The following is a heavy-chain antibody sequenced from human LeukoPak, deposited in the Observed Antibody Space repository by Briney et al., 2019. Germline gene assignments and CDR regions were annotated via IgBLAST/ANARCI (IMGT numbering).Heavy chain of an antibody. D-gene: IGHD1-1*01. CDR3: AKRGNPTVGHHYLDV. CDR1: GFTFSIYD. CDR2: ITTSGCST. Sequence: GGSLRLSCAASGFTFSIYDMSWVRQAPGKGLEWVSSITTSGCSTFYADSVMGRFTISRDNSRNTLYLQMNSLSDEDTAVYYCAKRGNPTVGHHYLDVWGKGTTVSVSS. J-gene: IGHJ6*03. V-gene: IGHV3-23*01.